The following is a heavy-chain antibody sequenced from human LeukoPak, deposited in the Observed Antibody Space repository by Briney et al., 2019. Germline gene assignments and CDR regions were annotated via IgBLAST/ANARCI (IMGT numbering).Heavy chain of an antibody. CDR3: ARGLSRSDY. CDR1: GGSFSGYY. D-gene: IGHD3-3*02. J-gene: IGHJ4*02. CDR2: INHSGST. Sequence: SETLSLTCAVYGGSFSGYYWSWIRQPPGKGLEWIGEINHSGSTNYNPSLKSRVTISVDTSKNQFSLKLSSVTAAETAVYYCARGLSRSDYWGQGTLVHVSS. V-gene: IGHV4-34*01.